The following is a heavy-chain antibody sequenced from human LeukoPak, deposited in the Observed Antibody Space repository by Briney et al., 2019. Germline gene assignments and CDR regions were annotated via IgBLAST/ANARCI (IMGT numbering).Heavy chain of an antibody. CDR1: GYTFTGYY. D-gene: IGHD3-10*01. J-gene: IGHJ4*02. V-gene: IGHV1-2*02. CDR3: ARDLLSLGHDLDY. CDR2: INPNSGGT. Sequence: GASVTVSCKASGYTFTGYYMHWVRQAPGQGLEWMGWINPNSGGTNYAQKFQGRVTMTRDTYISTAYMELSRLRSDDTAVYYCARDLLSLGHDLDYWGQGTLVTVSS.